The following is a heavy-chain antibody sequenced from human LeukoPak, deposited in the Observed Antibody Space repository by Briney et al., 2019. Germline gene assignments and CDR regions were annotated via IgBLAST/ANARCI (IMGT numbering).Heavy chain of an antibody. Sequence: ASVKVSCKASGYTFTGYYMHWVRQAPGQGLEWVGWINPNSGGTNYAQKFQGWVTMTRDTSISTAYMELSRLRSDDTAVYYCAREYYYGSGSLLYYYGMDVWGQGTTVTVSS. CDR2: INPNSGGT. D-gene: IGHD3-10*01. J-gene: IGHJ6*02. V-gene: IGHV1-2*04. CDR3: AREYYYGSGSLLYYYGMDV. CDR1: GYTFTGYY.